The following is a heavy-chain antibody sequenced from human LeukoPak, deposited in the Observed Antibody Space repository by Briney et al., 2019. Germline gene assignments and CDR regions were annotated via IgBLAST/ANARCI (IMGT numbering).Heavy chain of an antibody. D-gene: IGHD3-10*01. CDR3: ARHTLSYYYGSGSSDALFDP. CDR1: GGSISSSSYY. V-gene: IGHV4-39*01. Sequence: SETLSLTCTVSGGSISSSSYYWGWIRQPPGKGLEWIGSIYYSGSTYYNPSLKSRVTISVDTSKNQFSLKLSSVTAADTAVYYCARHTLSYYYGSGSSDALFDPWGQGTLVTVSS. CDR2: IYYSGST. J-gene: IGHJ5*02.